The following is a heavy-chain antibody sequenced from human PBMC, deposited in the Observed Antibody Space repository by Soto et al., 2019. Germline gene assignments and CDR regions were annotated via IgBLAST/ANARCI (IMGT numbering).Heavy chain of an antibody. CDR3: ARSRTGYSYDKYYFDY. CDR2: IYYSGST. CDR1: GGSISSYY. J-gene: IGHJ4*02. Sequence: SETLSLTCTVSGGSISSYYWSWIRQPPGKGLEWIGYIYYSGSTNYNPSLKSRVTISVDTSKNQLSLKLSSVTAADTAVYYCARSRTGYSYDKYYFDYWGQGTLVTVSS. V-gene: IGHV4-59*01. D-gene: IGHD5-18*01.